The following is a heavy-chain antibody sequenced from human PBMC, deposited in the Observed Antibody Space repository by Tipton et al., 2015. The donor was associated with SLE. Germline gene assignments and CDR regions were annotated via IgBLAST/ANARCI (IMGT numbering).Heavy chain of an antibody. CDR1: GFTFSNCA. Sequence: EASGFTFSNCAMHWVRQAPGKGLEWVAVISYDGSNTYYADSVKGRFTFSRDNSKNTLFLQMNKLRVEDTAVYYCASLGGGRFVGSLDIWGQGTNVTVSS. J-gene: IGHJ3*02. CDR3: ASLGGGRFVGSLDI. V-gene: IGHV3-30*14. CDR2: ISYDGSNT. D-gene: IGHD1-26*01.